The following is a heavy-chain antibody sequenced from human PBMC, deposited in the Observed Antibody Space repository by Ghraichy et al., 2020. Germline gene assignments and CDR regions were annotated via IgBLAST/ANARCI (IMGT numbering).Heavy chain of an antibody. CDR1: GGSFSGYY. D-gene: IGHD5-18*01. J-gene: IGHJ4*02. Sequence: SETLSLTCAVYGGSFSGYYWSWIRQPPGKGLEWIWEINHSGSTNYNPSLKSRVTISVDTSKNQFSLKLSSVTAADTAVYYCARRGVTDSYWGQGTLVTVSS. CDR2: INHSGST. V-gene: IGHV4-34*01. CDR3: ARRGVTDSY.